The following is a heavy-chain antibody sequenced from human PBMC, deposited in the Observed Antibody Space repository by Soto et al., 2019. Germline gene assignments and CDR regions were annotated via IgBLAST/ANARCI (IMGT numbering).Heavy chain of an antibody. J-gene: IGHJ4*02. CDR2: SSATGAGT. CDR3: VRYCSTTLCNGVATRTFDY. V-gene: IGHV3-23*01. D-gene: IGHD2-2*01. Sequence: PGGSLRLSCAASGFTFSSYGMTWVRQAPGKGLEWVSFSSATGAGTYYADSVKGRFTISRDNTRNSLYLQMNSLRDEDTALYYCVRYCSTTLCNGVATRTFDYWGQGTLVTVSS. CDR1: GFTFSSYG.